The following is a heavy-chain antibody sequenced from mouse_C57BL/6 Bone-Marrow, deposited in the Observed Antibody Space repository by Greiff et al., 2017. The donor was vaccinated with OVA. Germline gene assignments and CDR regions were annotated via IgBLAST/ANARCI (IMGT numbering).Heavy chain of an antibody. CDR1: GYAFTNYL. J-gene: IGHJ2*01. D-gene: IGHD1-1*01. CDR2: INPGSGGT. V-gene: IGHV1-54*01. CDR3: ARLYYGSSFDY. Sequence: VQLQQSGAELVRPGTSVKVSCKASGYAFTNYLIAWVKQRPGQGLEWIGVINPGSGGTNYNEKFKGKATLTADKSSSTAYMQLSSLTSEDSAVDFCARLYYGSSFDYWGQGTTLTVSS.